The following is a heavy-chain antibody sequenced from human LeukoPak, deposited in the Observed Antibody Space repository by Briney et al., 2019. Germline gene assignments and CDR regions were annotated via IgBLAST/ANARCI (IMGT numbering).Heavy chain of an antibody. CDR1: GGSFSGYY. Sequence: SETLSLTCAVYGGSFSGYYWSWIRQPPGKGLEWIGYIYYSGSTKYNPSLKSRVTIAVDTSKNQFSLKVSSVTAADTAVYYCARAQEEHYYDSSGCYYGGRYHFDYWGQGTLVTVSS. CDR2: IYYSGST. D-gene: IGHD3-22*01. V-gene: IGHV4-59*01. CDR3: ARAQEEHYYDSSGCYYGGRYHFDY. J-gene: IGHJ4*02.